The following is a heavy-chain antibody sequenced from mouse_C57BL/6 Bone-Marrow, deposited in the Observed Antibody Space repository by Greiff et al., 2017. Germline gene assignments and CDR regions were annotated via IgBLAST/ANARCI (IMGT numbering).Heavy chain of an antibody. CDR2: IWSGGST. CDR1: GFSLTSYG. V-gene: IGHV2-2*01. D-gene: IGHD1-1*01. Sequence: VQLQQSGPGLVQPSQSLSITCTVSGFSLTSYGVHWVRQSPGKGLEWLGVIWSGGSTDYNAAFISRLSISKDNSKSQVFFKMNSLQADDTAIYYCASSYYYGSSYGFAYWGQGTLVTVSA. CDR3: ASSYYYGSSYGFAY. J-gene: IGHJ3*01.